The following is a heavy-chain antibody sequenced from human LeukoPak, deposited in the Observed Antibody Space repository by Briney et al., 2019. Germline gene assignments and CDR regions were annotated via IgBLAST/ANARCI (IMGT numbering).Heavy chain of an antibody. V-gene: IGHV4-59*01. CDR3: AREDPQTTVPEGMDV. CDR2: IYYTGTT. CDR1: GGSISTYY. Sequence: SENLSLTCSVSGGSISTYYWSWIRQPPGKGLEWIGYIYYTGTTNYNPSLRSRVTISVDTSRNQFSLRLSSVTAADTAVYYCAREDPQTTVPEGMDVWGHGTTVIVSS. J-gene: IGHJ6*02. D-gene: IGHD4-17*01.